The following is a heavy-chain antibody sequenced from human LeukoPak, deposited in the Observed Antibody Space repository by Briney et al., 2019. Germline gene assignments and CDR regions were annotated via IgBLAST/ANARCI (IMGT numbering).Heavy chain of an antibody. CDR2: IYWDDDE. D-gene: IGHD4-23*01. J-gene: IGHJ4*02. CDR3: AHSCGGGNSAYFDY. V-gene: IGHV2-5*02. Sequence: RKSGPTLVNPTQTLTLTCTFSGFSLSTSGVGVGWIRQPPGKALEWLAVIYWDDDERYSPSLKSRLTITQDTSKNQVVLTMTNMDPVDTATYYCAHSCGGGNSAYFDYWGQGTLVTVSS. CDR1: GFSLSTSGVG.